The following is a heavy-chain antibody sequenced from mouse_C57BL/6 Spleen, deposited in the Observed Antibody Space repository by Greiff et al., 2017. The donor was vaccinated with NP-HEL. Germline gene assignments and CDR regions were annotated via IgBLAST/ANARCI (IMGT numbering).Heavy chain of an antibody. Sequence: QVQLQQPGAELVRPGSSVKLSCKASGYTFTSYWMDWVKQRPGQGLEWIGNIYPSDSETHYNQKFKDKATLTVDKSSSTAYMQLSSLTSEDSAVYYCAREDYSSPFAYWGQGTLVTVSA. V-gene: IGHV1-61*01. D-gene: IGHD2-5*01. CDR2: IYPSDSET. CDR3: AREDYSSPFAY. J-gene: IGHJ3*01. CDR1: GYTFTSYW.